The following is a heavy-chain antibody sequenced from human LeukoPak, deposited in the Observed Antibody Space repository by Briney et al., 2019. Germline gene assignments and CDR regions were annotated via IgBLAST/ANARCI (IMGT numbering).Heavy chain of an antibody. CDR2: LNEEGSTA. J-gene: IGHJ5*02. CDR1: GFTFSLYW. D-gene: IGHD1-26*01. Sequence: GGSLRVSCAASGFTFSLYWMHWVRQGPGKGLMWVSRLNEEGSTADYADSVKGRFTMSRDNAKGKVFLEMRGLTVEDTAIYFCVRERIYYSDLAYKERENFDPWGRGTLVTVSS. CDR3: VRERIYYSDLAYKERENFDP. V-gene: IGHV3-74*01.